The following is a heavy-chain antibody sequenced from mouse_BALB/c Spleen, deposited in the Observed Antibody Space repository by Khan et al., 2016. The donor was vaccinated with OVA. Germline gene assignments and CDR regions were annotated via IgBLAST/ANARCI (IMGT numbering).Heavy chain of an antibody. CDR1: GYTFTTYT. D-gene: IGHD2-1*01. CDR3: ARVRSYYGSYGEVMAY. J-gene: IGHJ4*01. CDR2: INPSSAYT. V-gene: IGHV1-4*01. Sequence: QVQLQQSGAELARPGASVKMSCKASGYTFTTYTMHWLKQRPGQGLEWIGYINPSSAYTNYNQKFKDKATLTADKSSRTAYLQLSRLTSEASAAYYCARVRSYYGSYGEVMAYWGQGTSVTVSS.